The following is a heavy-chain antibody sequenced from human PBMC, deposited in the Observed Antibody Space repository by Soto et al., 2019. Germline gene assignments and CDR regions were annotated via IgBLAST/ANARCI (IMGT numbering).Heavy chain of an antibody. CDR1: GFTFSNAW. Sequence: EVQLVESGGGLVKPGGSLRLSCAASGFTFSNAWMSWVRQAPGKGLEWVGRIKSKTDGGTTDYAAPVKGRFTISRDDSKNTLYLQMNSLKTEDTAVYYCTTEYLAVAATLLWGQGTLVTVSS. J-gene: IGHJ4*02. V-gene: IGHV3-15*01. CDR2: IKSKTDGGTT. D-gene: IGHD2-15*01. CDR3: TTEYLAVAATLL.